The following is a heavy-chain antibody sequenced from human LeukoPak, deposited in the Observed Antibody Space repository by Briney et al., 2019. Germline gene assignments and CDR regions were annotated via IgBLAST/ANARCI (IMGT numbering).Heavy chain of an antibody. Sequence: GGSLRLSCAASGFTFSSYAMSWVRQAPGEGLEWVSAISGSGGSTYYADSVKGRFTISRDNSKNTLYLQMNSLRAEDTAVYYCAKSSEHYYDSSGYTSLFDYWGQGTLVTVSS. V-gene: IGHV3-23*01. J-gene: IGHJ4*02. CDR1: GFTFSSYA. CDR2: ISGSGGST. CDR3: AKSSEHYYDSSGYTSLFDY. D-gene: IGHD3-22*01.